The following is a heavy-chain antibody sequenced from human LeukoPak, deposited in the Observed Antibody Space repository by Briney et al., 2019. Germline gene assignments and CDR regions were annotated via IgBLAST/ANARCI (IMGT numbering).Heavy chain of an antibody. D-gene: IGHD6-13*01. V-gene: IGHV3-11*06. Sequence: GGSLRLSCAASGFTFSDYYMSWIRQAPGKGLEWVSYISSSSSYTNYADSVKGRFTISRDNAKNSLYLQMNSLRTEDTAVYYCARDRLKDAAAGTSFLFVYWGQGTLVTVSS. CDR3: ARDRLKDAAAGTSFLFVY. J-gene: IGHJ4*02. CDR2: ISSSSSYT. CDR1: GFTFSDYY.